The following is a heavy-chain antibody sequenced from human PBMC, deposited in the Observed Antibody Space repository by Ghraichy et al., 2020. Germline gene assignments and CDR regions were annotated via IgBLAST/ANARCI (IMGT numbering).Heavy chain of an antibody. CDR2: IKQDGSEK. CDR1: GFTFSSYW. Sequence: SCAASGFTFSSYWMSWVRQAPGKGLEWVANIKQDGSEKYYVDSVKGRFTISRDNAKNSLYLQMNSLRAEDTAVYYCARGHIRVQLWLYWFDPWGQGTLVTVSS. CDR3: ARGHIRVQLWLYWFDP. V-gene: IGHV3-7*01. J-gene: IGHJ5*02. D-gene: IGHD5-18*01.